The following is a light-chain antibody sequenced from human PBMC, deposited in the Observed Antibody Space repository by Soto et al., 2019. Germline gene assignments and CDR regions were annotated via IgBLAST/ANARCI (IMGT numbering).Light chain of an antibody. CDR2: ETS. CDR1: QTISSW. Sequence: DIQLTQSPSTLSASVGDRVTITCRASQTISSWLAWYQQKPGKAPNLLIYETSNLESGVPSRFSGSGSGTAFTLTISSLQPDDFSTYYCKHYHDYCCTFGQRTKLEIK. CDR3: KHYHDYCCT. J-gene: IGKJ1*01. V-gene: IGKV1-5*03.